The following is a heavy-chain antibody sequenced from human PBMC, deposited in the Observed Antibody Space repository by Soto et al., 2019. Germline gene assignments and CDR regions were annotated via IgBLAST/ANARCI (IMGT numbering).Heavy chain of an antibody. CDR2: IKSKTDGGTT. D-gene: IGHD3-3*01. CDR3: TKADFWSGNDY. CDR1: GFTFSNAW. Sequence: GGSLRLSCAASGFTFSNAWMSWVRQAPGKGLEWVGRIKSKTDGGTTDYAAPVKGRFTISRDDSKNTLYLQMNSLKTEDTAVYYCTKADFWSGNDYWGQGTLVTVSS. J-gene: IGHJ4*02. V-gene: IGHV3-15*01.